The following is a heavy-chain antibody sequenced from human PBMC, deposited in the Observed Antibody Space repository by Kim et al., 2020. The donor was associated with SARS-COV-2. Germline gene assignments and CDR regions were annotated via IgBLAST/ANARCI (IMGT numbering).Heavy chain of an antibody. Sequence: AQKVQGRVKITADKSTSTAYMELSSLRSEDTAVYYCARDQLAAAGNNWFDPWGQGTLVTVSS. CDR3: ARDQLAAAGNNWFDP. V-gene: IGHV1-69*04. J-gene: IGHJ5*02. D-gene: IGHD6-13*01.